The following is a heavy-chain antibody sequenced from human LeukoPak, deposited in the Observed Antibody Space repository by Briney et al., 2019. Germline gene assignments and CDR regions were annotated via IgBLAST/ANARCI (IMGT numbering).Heavy chain of an antibody. CDR3: ARREHSSGWYDYFDY. J-gene: IGHJ4*02. CDR1: GYSFTSYW. D-gene: IGHD6-19*01. Sequence: GESLKISCKGSGYSFTSYWIGWVRQMPGKGLEWMGIIYPGDSDTRYSPSFQGQVTISADKSISTAYLQWSSLKALDTAMYYCARREHSSGWYDYFDYWGQGTLVTVSS. V-gene: IGHV5-51*01. CDR2: IYPGDSDT.